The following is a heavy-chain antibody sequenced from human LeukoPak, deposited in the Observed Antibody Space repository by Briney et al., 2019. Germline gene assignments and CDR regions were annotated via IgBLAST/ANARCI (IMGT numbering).Heavy chain of an antibody. V-gene: IGHV1-2*02. CDR1: GYTFTGYY. D-gene: IGHD3-3*01. J-gene: IGHJ6*03. CDR3: ARAEFYDFWSGYYTGGRYYYYYMDV. Sequence: GASVKVSCKASGYTFTGYYMHWVRQAPGQGLEWMGWINPNSGGTNYAQKFQGRVTMTRDTSISTAYMELSRLRSDDTAVYYCARAEFYDFWSGYYTGGRYYYYYMDVWGKGTTVTVSS. CDR2: INPNSGGT.